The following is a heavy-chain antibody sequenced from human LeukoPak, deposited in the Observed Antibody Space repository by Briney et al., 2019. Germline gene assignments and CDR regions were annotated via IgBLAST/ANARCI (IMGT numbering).Heavy chain of an antibody. CDR1: GGSFSGYY. D-gene: IGHD2-2*01. Sequence: SETLSLTCAVYGGSFSGYYWSWIRQPPGKGLEWIGEINHSGSTNYNPSLKSRVAISVDTSKNQFSLKLSSVTAADTAVYYCARALTVVPAAKFDYWGQGTLVTVSS. V-gene: IGHV4-34*01. CDR2: INHSGST. CDR3: ARALTVVPAAKFDY. J-gene: IGHJ4*02.